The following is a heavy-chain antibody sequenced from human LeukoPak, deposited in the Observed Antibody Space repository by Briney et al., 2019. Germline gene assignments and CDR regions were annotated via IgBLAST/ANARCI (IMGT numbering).Heavy chain of an antibody. CDR3: AKATCSGANCFSNSRDAFDV. Sequence: GXXXRLSCAASGIILSDFGMHWVRQAPGKGLEWMAIMWYDGSNKYYADSVKGRFTISRDNSQNTMYLQMNSLRAEDSAVYYCAKATCSGANCFSNSRDAFDVWGQGTMVIVSS. D-gene: IGHD2-15*01. V-gene: IGHV3-33*06. J-gene: IGHJ3*01. CDR1: GIILSDFG. CDR2: MWYDGSNK.